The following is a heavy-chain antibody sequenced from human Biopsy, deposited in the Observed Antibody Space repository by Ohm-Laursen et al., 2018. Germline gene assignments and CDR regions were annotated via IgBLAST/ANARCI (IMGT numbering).Heavy chain of an antibody. Sequence: SVKVSCKASGYTFTGYYLHWVRQAPGQGLEWMGWINTENGNTIYAQNLQGRVTMTADTSTSTAYMEVTSLRSDDTAVYYCARAKLEPVYYYYGMDVWGQGTTVTVSS. CDR3: ARAKLEPVYYYYGMDV. J-gene: IGHJ6*02. CDR1: GYTFTGYY. D-gene: IGHD1-1*01. V-gene: IGHV1-18*04. CDR2: INTENGNT.